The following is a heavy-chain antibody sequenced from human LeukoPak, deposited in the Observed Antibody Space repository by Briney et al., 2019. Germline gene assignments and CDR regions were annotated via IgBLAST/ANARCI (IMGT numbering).Heavy chain of an antibody. Sequence: SETLSLTCAVSGGSISSSWWSWVRQPPGKGLEWIGEIFHSGSTNYNPPLKSRVTISVDKSKNHFSLELTSVTAADTAVYYCTCHSGWSGPSEWGQGTLVIVSS. CDR3: TCHSGWSGPSE. CDR2: IFHSGST. J-gene: IGHJ4*02. CDR1: GGSISSSW. V-gene: IGHV4-4*02. D-gene: IGHD6-19*01.